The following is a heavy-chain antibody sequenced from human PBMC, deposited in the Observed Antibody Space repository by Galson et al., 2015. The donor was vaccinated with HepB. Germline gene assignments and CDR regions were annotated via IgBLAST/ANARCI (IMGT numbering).Heavy chain of an antibody. CDR1: GYTFTSYG. V-gene: IGHV1-2*02. J-gene: IGHJ3*02. Sequence: SVKVSCKASGYTFTSYGISWVRQAPGQGLEWMGWINPNSGGTNYAQKFQGRVTMTRDTSISTAYMELSRLRSDDTAVYYCARGRRFLEWLFSREEYAFDIWGQGTMVTVSS. CDR3: ARGRRFLEWLFSREEYAFDI. D-gene: IGHD3-3*01. CDR2: INPNSGGT.